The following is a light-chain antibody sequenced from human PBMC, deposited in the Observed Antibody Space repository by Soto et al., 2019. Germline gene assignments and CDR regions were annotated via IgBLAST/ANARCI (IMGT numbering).Light chain of an antibody. CDR1: QVISTR. V-gene: IGKV1D-12*01. CDR3: QQADSFPLT. Sequence: DIQMTQSPSSVSASVGDRVIITCRASQVISTRLAWYQQRPGKVPNLLIYDASILQSGVPSRFSGSGSCTYFTLTISSLQPEDFATYYCQQADSFPLTFGGGTKVEIK. J-gene: IGKJ4*01. CDR2: DAS.